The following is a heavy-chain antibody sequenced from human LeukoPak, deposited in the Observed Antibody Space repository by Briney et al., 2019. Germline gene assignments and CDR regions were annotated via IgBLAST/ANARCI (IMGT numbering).Heavy chain of an antibody. CDR2: ISGSDGST. CDR3: AKARVFCSGGSCYNPFDP. D-gene: IGHD2-15*01. V-gene: IGHV3-23*01. CDR1: GFTLSSYA. Sequence: GGSLRLSCAAPGFTLSSYAMSGVRQATGKGLEWVSGISGSDGSTYYADSVKGRFTISRDYSKNTLYVQMNSLRAEDTAVYYCAKARVFCSGGSCYNPFDPWGQGTLVTVSS. J-gene: IGHJ5*02.